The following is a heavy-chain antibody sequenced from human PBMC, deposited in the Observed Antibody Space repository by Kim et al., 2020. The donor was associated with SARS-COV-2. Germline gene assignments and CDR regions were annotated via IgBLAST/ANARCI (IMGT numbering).Heavy chain of an antibody. CDR1: GFTFSSYS. J-gene: IGHJ6*02. CDR3: ARDSGWWGAAAASYYYYGMDV. D-gene: IGHD6-13*01. CDR2: ISSSSSTI. V-gene: IGHV3-48*02. Sequence: GGSLRLSCAASGFTFSSYSMNWVRQAPGKGLEWVSYISSSSSTIYYADSVKGRFTISRDNAKNSLYLQMNSLRDEDTAVYYCARDSGWWGAAAASYYYYGMDVWGQGTTVTVSS.